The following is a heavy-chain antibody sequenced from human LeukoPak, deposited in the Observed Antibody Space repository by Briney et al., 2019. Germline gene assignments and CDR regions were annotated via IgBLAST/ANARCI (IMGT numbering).Heavy chain of an antibody. J-gene: IGHJ4*02. CDR3: ARVGATEQWLKTFDY. CDR2: ISSSSSYI. D-gene: IGHD6-19*01. CDR1: GFTFSSYS. Sequence: GGSLRLSCAASGFTFSSYSMNWVRQAPGKGLEWVSSISSSSSYIYYADSVKGRFTISRDNAKNSLYLQMNSLRAEDTAVYYCARVGATEQWLKTFDYWGQGTLVTVSS. V-gene: IGHV3-21*01.